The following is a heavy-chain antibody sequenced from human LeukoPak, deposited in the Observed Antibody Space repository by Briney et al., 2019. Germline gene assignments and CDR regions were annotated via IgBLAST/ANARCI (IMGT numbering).Heavy chain of an antibody. V-gene: IGHV1-18*01. J-gene: IGHJ5*02. D-gene: IGHD3-10*01. Sequence: GASVKVSCKASGYTFTSYGISWVRQAPGQGLEWMGWISAYNGNTNYAQKLQGRVTMTTDTSTSTAYMELRSLRSDDTAVYYCARDPTLWFGEFYNWFHPWGQGTLVTVSS. CDR1: GYTFTSYG. CDR3: ARDPTLWFGEFYNWFHP. CDR2: ISAYNGNT.